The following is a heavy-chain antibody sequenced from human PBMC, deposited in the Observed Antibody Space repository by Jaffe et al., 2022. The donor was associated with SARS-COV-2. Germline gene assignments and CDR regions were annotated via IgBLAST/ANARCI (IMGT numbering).Heavy chain of an antibody. Sequence: EVQLVESGGGLVQPGRSLRLSCTASGFTFGDYAMSWFRQAPGKGLEWVGFIRSKAYGGTTEYAASVKGRFTISRDDSKSIAYLQMNSLKTEDTAVYYCTRDEAIGILTGYSLYWGQGTLVTVSS. V-gene: IGHV3-49*03. CDR3: TRDEAIGILTGYSLY. CDR2: IRSKAYGGTT. D-gene: IGHD3-9*01. CDR1: GFTFGDYA. J-gene: IGHJ4*02.